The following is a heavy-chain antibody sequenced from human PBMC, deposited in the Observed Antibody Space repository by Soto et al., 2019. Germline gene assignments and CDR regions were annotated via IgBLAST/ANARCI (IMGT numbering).Heavy chain of an antibody. CDR1: GGSISSYY. CDR3: GRGKGGSYSRGPVYYFDS. J-gene: IGHJ4*02. CDR2: MYYSGST. V-gene: IGHV4-59*01. Sequence: PSETLSLTCTVSGGSISSYYWSWIRQPPGKGLGWIGYMYYSGSTNYNPTLKSRVTISVDTSKNQLSLKLSSVTAADTAVYYWGRGKGGSYSRGPVYYFDSWGQGTLVPAPQ. D-gene: IGHD1-26*01.